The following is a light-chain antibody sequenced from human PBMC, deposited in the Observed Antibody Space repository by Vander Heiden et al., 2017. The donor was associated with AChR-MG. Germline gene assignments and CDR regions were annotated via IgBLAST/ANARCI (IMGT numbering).Light chain of an antibody. CDR3: QAWDSGKGV. CDR2: HDT. J-gene: IGLJ3*02. V-gene: IGLV3-1*01. CDR1: KWGDKS. Sequence: SYELTQPPSVSVSPGQTASITCSGDKWGDKSVCWSQPKPGQSPSLLIYHDTKRPSGIPERFSGSNSGNTATLTISGTQAMDEAGYVCQAWDSGKGVFGGGTKLTVL.